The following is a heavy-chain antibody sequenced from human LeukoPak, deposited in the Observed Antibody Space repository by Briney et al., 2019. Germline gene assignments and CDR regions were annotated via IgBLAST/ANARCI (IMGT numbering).Heavy chain of an antibody. Sequence: PGGSLRLSCAASGFTFSHYGMHWVRQAPGKGLEWVAFIRYDGSNKYYADSVKGRFTISRDNSKNTLYLQMNSLRVEDTAMYYCAKDLTDIVATYYMDVWGKGTTVTISS. CDR1: GFTFSHYG. CDR2: IRYDGSNK. J-gene: IGHJ6*03. D-gene: IGHD5-12*01. CDR3: AKDLTDIVATYYMDV. V-gene: IGHV3-30*02.